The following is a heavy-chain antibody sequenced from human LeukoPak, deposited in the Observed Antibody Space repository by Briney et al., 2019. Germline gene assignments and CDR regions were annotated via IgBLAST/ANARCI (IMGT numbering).Heavy chain of an antibody. CDR3: ARDRVLLWFGELFPFFDY. V-gene: IGHV3-21*01. J-gene: IGHJ4*02. Sequence: PGGSLRLSCAASGFTFSSYSMDWVRQAPEKGLEWVSSISSSSSYIYYADSVKGRFTISRDNAKNSLYLQMNSLRAEDTAVYYCARDRVLLWFGELFPFFDYWGQGTLVTVSS. CDR2: ISSSSSYI. CDR1: GFTFSSYS. D-gene: IGHD3-10*01.